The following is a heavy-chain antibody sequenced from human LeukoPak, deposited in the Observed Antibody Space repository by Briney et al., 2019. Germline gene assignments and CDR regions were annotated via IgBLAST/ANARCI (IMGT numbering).Heavy chain of an antibody. CDR3: ARRLSGYTFDY. V-gene: IGHV4-34*01. J-gene: IGHJ4*02. CDR1: GGSFSGYY. D-gene: IGHD3-16*02. CDR2: IYYSGST. Sequence: PSETLSLTCAVYGGSFSGYYWSWIRQPPGKGLEWIGSIYYSGSTYYNPSLKSRVTISVDTSRNHFSLRLSSVTAADTAVYYCARRLSGYTFDYWGQGTLVTVSS.